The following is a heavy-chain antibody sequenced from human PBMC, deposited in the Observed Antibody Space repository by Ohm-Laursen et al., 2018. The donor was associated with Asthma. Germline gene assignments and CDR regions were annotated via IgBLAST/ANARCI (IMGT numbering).Heavy chain of an antibody. CDR2: ITSSGRTE. D-gene: IGHD4-17*01. V-gene: IGHV3-48*01. Sequence: SLRLSCAASGFPFSNYPMNWVRQAPGKGLEWLSYITSSGRTEYYADSVRGRFFISRDNAKNSLFLQMNSLRAEDTAVYYCARGGQDYGDYADDYWGQGTLVTVSS. CDR3: ARGGQDYGDYADDY. CDR1: GFPFSNYP. J-gene: IGHJ4*02.